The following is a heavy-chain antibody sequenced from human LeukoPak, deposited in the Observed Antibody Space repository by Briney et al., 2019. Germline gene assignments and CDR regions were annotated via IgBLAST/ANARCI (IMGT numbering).Heavy chain of an antibody. CDR1: GFTFSSYA. CDR3: VKRSYSGTYYYDY. CDR2: ISSDGGST. J-gene: IGHJ4*02. Sequence: GGSLRLSCSASGFTFSSYAMHWVRQAPGKGLEYVSSISSDGGSTYYADSMKGRFTISRDNSKNTLYLQMSSLRAEDTAVFYCVKRSYSGTYYYDYWGQGTLVTVSS. V-gene: IGHV3-64D*06. D-gene: IGHD5-12*01.